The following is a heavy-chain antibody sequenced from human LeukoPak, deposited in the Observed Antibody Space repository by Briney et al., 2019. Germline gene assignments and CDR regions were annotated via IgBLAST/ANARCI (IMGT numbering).Heavy chain of an antibody. CDR1: GYTFSTYG. CDR3: ARGETYYYGSGSRSGFDL. J-gene: IGHJ3*01. CDR2: NSAYNGDR. D-gene: IGHD3-10*01. Sequence: ASVKVSCKASGYTFSTYGITWVRQAPGHGLEWMGWNSAYNGDRNYAHSLQDRVIMTTDTSTSTAYMELENLTPDDTAVYYCARGETYYYGSGSRSGFDLWGQGTVVIVSS. V-gene: IGHV1-18*01.